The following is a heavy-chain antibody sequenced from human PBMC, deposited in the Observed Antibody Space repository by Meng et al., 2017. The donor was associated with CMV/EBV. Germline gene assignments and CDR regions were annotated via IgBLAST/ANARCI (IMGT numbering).Heavy chain of an antibody. V-gene: IGHV3-21*06. Sequence: GGSLRLSCAASGFTFRTSGMNWVRQAPGKGLEWVSSISPSGNYIYYAASLKGRFTISRDNANNSLFLQMNSLRAEDTAVYYCARDKSRRDGYNYGYWGQGTLVTVSS. J-gene: IGHJ4*02. CDR3: ARDKSRRDGYNYGY. D-gene: IGHD5-24*01. CDR1: GFTFRTSG. CDR2: ISPSGNYI.